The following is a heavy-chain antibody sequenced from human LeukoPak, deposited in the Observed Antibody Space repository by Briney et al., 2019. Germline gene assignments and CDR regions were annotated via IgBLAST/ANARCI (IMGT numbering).Heavy chain of an antibody. Sequence: SETLSLTCAVYGGSFSGYYWSWICQPPGKGLEWIGEINHSGSTNYNPSLKSRVTISVDTSKNQFSLKLSSVTAADTAVYYCARGAGYSSGWYGGNWYYFDYWGQGTLVTVSS. CDR2: INHSGST. J-gene: IGHJ4*02. D-gene: IGHD6-19*01. CDR1: GGSFSGYY. V-gene: IGHV4-34*01. CDR3: ARGAGYSSGWYGGNWYYFDY.